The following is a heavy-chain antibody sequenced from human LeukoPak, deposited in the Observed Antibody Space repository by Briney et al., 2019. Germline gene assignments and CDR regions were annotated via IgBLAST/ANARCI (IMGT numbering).Heavy chain of an antibody. J-gene: IGHJ4*02. CDR3: ARDFSDRTFDY. CDR1: GLTVSSNY. V-gene: IGHV3-66*01. D-gene: IGHD3-22*01. Sequence: GGSLRLSCAASGLTVSSNYMTWVRQAPAKGPEWVSDIFPDRTTYYANSVKGRFTISRDNSKNTLYLQMNSLRAEDTAVYYCARDFSDRTFDYWGQGTLVTVSS. CDR2: IFPDRTT.